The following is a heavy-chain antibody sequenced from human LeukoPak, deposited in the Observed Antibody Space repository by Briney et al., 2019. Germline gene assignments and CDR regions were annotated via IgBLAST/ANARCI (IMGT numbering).Heavy chain of an antibody. CDR3: ARSRDGYNYWAADFDY. V-gene: IGHV3-23*01. CDR1: GFTFSSYA. D-gene: IGHD5-24*01. J-gene: IGHJ4*02. CDR2: ISGSGSST. Sequence: GGSLRLSCAASGFTFSSYAMSWVRQAPGKGPQWVSGISGSGSSTYYADSVKGRFTISRDKSKNTLYLEMNSLRAEDTAVYHCARSRDGYNYWAADFDYWGQGTLVTVSS.